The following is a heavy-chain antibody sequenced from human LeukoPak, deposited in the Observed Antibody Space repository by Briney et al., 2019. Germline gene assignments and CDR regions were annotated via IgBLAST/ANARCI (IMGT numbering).Heavy chain of an antibody. Sequence: GGSLRLSCAASGFTFSSYWMHWVRQAPGKGLVWVSRINSDGSSTSYADSVKGRFTISRDNARNSLYLQMNSLRAEDTAVYYCARDGLAAATLHWCFDLWGRGTLVTVSS. J-gene: IGHJ2*01. V-gene: IGHV3-74*01. CDR3: ARDGLAAATLHWCFDL. CDR1: GFTFSSYW. D-gene: IGHD2-15*01. CDR2: INSDGSST.